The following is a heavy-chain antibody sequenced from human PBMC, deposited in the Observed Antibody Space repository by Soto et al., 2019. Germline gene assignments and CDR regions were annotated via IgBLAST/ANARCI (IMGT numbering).Heavy chain of an antibody. V-gene: IGHV4-34*01. D-gene: IGHD4-17*01. CDR2: INHSGST. CDR1: GGSFSGYY. J-gene: IGHJ4*02. Sequence: PSETLSLTCAVYGGSFSGYYWSWIRQPPGKGLEWIGEINHSGSTNYNPSLKSRVTISVDTSKNQFSLKLSSVTAADTAVYYCARGRTTVPSRVAARKGYYFDYWGQGTLVTVSS. CDR3: ARGRTTVPSRVAARKGYYFDY.